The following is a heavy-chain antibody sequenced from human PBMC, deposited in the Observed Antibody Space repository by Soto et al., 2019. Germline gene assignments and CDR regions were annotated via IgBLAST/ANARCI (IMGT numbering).Heavy chain of an antibody. V-gene: IGHV4-59*01. CDR1: GGSMSNYY. CDR3: AGRQEEAVAASEGNWFDP. J-gene: IGHJ5*02. Sequence: SETLSLTCTVSGGSMSNYYWNWIRQPPGGGLEWIGRTRNSGNTVYNPSLKGRLTVSLDTSRHQLSLKLTSVNAADTAVYYCAGRQEEAVAASEGNWFDPWGQGTLVTVSS. CDR2: TRNSGNT. D-gene: IGHD6-19*01.